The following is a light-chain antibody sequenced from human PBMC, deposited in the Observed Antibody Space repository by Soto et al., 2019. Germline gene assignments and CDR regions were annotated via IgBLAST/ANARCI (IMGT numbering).Light chain of an antibody. CDR3: QQYGSSPDT. Sequence: EIVLTQSPATLSLSPGERATLSCRASQSVSSYLAWYQQKPGQAPRLLIYDASSRATGIPDRFSGSGSGTDFTLTISRLEPEDFAVYYCQQYGSSPDTFGGGTKVDIK. CDR1: QSVSSY. J-gene: IGKJ4*01. V-gene: IGKV3-20*01. CDR2: DAS.